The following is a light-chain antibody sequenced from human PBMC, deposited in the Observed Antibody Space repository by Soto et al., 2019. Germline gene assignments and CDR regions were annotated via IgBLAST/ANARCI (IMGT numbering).Light chain of an antibody. V-gene: IGLV3-21*02. J-gene: IGLJ2*01. Sequence: SSELTQPPSVSVAPGQTARITCGGNDIGSKSVHWYQQKPGQAPELVVYEDSDRPSGIPERFSGSNSGNTATLTISRVEAGDEADFYCQVWFSSRDQVVFGGGTQLTVL. CDR1: DIGSKS. CDR3: QVWFSSRDQVV. CDR2: EDS.